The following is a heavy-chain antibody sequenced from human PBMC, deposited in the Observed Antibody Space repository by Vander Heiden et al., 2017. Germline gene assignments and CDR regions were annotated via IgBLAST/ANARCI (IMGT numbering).Heavy chain of an antibody. CDR3: AKDLSGSYPCDY. J-gene: IGHJ4*02. CDR1: GFTLSGSA. CDR2: ISGSGGST. V-gene: IGHV3-23*01. D-gene: IGHD1-26*01. Sequence: EVQLLASGGGLVQPGGSLRLSCAAHGFTLSGSALRWVRQAPGKGLEWVSAISGSGGSTYYADSVKGRFTISRDNSKNTLYLQMNSLRAEDAAVYYSAKDLSGSYPCDYWGQGTLVTVSS.